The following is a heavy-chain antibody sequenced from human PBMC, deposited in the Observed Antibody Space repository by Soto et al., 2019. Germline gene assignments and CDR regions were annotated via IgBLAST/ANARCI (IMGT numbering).Heavy chain of an antibody. CDR1: GYGFTTYG. CDR2: ISAHNCNT. Sequence: QFHLVQSGAEVKKPGASVKVSCKGSGYGFTTYGITLVRQAPGQGRAWMAWISAHNCNTNYALNLQGRVTVTRDTSTSTSYMVLRSLRSADTAVYYCARGRYGDFWGQGALVSVSS. CDR3: ARGRYGDF. D-gene: IGHD1-1*01. J-gene: IGHJ4*02. V-gene: IGHV1-18*01.